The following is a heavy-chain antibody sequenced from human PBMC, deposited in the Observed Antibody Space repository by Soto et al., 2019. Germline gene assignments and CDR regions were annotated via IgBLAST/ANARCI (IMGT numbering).Heavy chain of an antibody. D-gene: IGHD6-19*01. CDR2: IWYDGSNK. CDR3: ARDGQSLAPYALDV. Sequence: QVQVVESGGGVVQPGRSLRLSCTVSGFTFSGHAMHWVRQAPGKGLEWVAQIWYDGSNKYYEDSVKGRFTISRDNSKNILYVQMDSLRVDDTAVYYCARDGQSLAPYALDVWGQGTSVTVSS. CDR1: GFTFSGHA. J-gene: IGHJ6*02. V-gene: IGHV3-33*01.